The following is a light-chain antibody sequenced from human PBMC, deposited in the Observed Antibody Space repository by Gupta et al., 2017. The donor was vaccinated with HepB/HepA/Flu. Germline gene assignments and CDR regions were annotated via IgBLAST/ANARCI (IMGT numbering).Light chain of an antibody. Sequence: EIVLTQSPATLSLSPGERATLSCRASQSVSSYLAWYQQKPGQAPRLLIYDASNRAARIPARFSGSGYGTDFTLTIRSRKPEDFAVYSCQLRSKWPPETFGQGTKLEIK. CDR3: QLRSKWPPET. V-gene: IGKV3-11*01. CDR2: DAS. J-gene: IGKJ1*01. CDR1: QSVSSY.